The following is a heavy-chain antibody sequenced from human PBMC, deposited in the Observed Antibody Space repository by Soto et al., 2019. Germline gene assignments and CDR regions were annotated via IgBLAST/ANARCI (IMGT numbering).Heavy chain of an antibody. CDR2: IYPGDSDT. D-gene: IGHD3-3*01. CDR1: GYSFTSYW. J-gene: IGHJ4*02. V-gene: IGHV5-51*01. CDR3: ARHAPYAPRVLRFLEWLSLGTPDY. Sequence: GESLKISCKGSGYSFTSYWIGWVRQMPGKGLEWMGIIYPGDSDTRYSPSFQGQVTISADKSISTAYLQWSSLKASDTAMYYCARHAPYAPRVLRFLEWLSLGTPDYWGQGTLVTVSS.